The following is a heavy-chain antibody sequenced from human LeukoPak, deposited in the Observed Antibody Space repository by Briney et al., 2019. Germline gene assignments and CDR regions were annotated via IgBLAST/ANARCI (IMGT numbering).Heavy chain of an antibody. J-gene: IGHJ5*02. Sequence: PSETLSLTCTVSGGSISSYYWCWIWQPPGTGLEWIWYIYYSGSTNYNPSLKSRVTISVDTSKNQFSLKLSSVTAADTAVYYCARDFYASGFYFWFDPWGQGILVTVSS. CDR2: IYYSGST. CDR3: ARDFYASGFYFWFDP. CDR1: GGSISSYY. D-gene: IGHD2/OR15-2a*01. V-gene: IGHV4-59*01.